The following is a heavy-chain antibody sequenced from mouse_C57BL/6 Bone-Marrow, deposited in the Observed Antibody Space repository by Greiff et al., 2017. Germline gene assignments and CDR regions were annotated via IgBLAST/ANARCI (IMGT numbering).Heavy chain of an antibody. Sequence: VQLQQPGAELVMPGASVKLSCKASGYTFTSYWMHWVKQRPGQGLEWIGEIDPSDSYTNYNQKFKGKSTLTVDKSSSTAYMQLSSLTSEDSAVYYCAREVLGFLRFAYWGQGTLVTVSA. CDR3: AREVLGFLRFAY. D-gene: IGHD2-14*01. CDR2: IDPSDSYT. J-gene: IGHJ3*01. V-gene: IGHV1-69*01. CDR1: GYTFTSYW.